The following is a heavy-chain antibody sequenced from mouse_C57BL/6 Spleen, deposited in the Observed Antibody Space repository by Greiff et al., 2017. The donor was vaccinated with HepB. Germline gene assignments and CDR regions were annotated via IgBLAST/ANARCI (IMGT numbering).Heavy chain of an antibody. V-gene: IGHV1-4*01. CDR2: INPNSGYT. CDR1: GYTFTNYT. J-gene: IGHJ3*01. D-gene: IGHD1-1*01. CDR3: ARGYYGSSDGLAY. Sequence: VQLQQSGAELARPGASVKMSCKASGYTFTNYTMHWVKQRHGQGLEWIGDINPNSGYTTYNQKFKDKATLTVDKSSSTAYMQLSSLTSEDSAVYDCARGYYGSSDGLAYWGQGTLVTVSA.